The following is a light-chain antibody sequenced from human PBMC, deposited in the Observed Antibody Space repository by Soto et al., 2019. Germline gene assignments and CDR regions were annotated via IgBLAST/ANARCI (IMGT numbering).Light chain of an antibody. J-gene: IGLJ2*01. V-gene: IGLV2-14*01. CDR2: DVS. CDR3: SSYTSSVLWV. CDR1: SSDVGGYNY. Sequence: QSVLTQPASVSGSPGQSITISCTGTSSDVGGYNYVSWYQQHPGKAPKLMIYDVSNRPSGVSNRFSGSKSGNTASLTISGLQDEDEDDYYCSSYTSSVLWVFGGGTKLTVL.